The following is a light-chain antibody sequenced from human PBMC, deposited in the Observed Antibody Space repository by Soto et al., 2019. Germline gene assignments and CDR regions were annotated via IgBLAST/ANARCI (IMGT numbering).Light chain of an antibody. Sequence: DIQMTQSPSSLSASVGDRVTITCRASQSISSYLNWYEQKPGKAPKLLISAASSLESGVPSRFSGSGSGTDFTLTISNLQPEDFATYYCQQTYSTPPTFGGGTKVEI. V-gene: IGKV1-39*01. CDR1: QSISSY. J-gene: IGKJ4*01. CDR3: QQTYSTPPT. CDR2: AAS.